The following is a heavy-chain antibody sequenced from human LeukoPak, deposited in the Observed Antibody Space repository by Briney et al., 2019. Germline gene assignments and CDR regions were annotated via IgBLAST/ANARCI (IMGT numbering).Heavy chain of an antibody. CDR1: GFTLNSYL. D-gene: IGHD1-14*01. Sequence: SGGSLRLSCAASGFTLNSYLMSWVRQAPGRGLEWVANIKKDGSEENYLDSVKGRFTGARDNAKNSLYLQMNSLRGEDTAVYYCARSNPNRNALDLWGQGTMVTISS. CDR3: ARSNPNRNALDL. V-gene: IGHV3-7*01. CDR2: IKKDGSEE. J-gene: IGHJ3*01.